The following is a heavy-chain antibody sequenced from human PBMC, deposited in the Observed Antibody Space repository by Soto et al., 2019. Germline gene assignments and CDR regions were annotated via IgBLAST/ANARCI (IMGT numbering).Heavy chain of an antibody. J-gene: IGHJ6*03. CDR3: ARDSYNWTTDDYYYYMDV. CDR2: IYYSGST. CDR1: GGSISSYY. V-gene: IGHV4-59*01. D-gene: IGHD1-20*01. Sequence: SETLSLTCTVSGGSISSYYWSWIRQPPGKGLEWIGYIYYSGSTNYNPSLKSRVTISVDTSKNQFSLKLSSVTAADTAVYYCARDSYNWTTDDYYYYMDVWGKGTTVTVSS.